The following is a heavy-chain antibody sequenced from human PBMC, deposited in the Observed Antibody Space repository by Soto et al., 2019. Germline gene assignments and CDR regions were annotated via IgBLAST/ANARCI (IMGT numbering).Heavy chain of an antibody. J-gene: IGHJ4*02. V-gene: IGHV4-30-4*01. Sequence: SETLSLTCTVSGGSISTGDHFWSWIRQSPGKGLESIAYMYYSGTTYYNPSLKSRITTSVDTSNNQFSLKLTSVTAADTAVYYCARGRGYGYGVDYWGQGTLVPVSP. CDR1: GGSISTGDHF. CDR2: MYYSGTT. D-gene: IGHD5-18*01. CDR3: ARGRGYGYGVDY.